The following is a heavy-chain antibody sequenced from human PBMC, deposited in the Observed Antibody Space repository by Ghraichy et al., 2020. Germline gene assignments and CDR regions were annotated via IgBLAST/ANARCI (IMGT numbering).Heavy chain of an antibody. V-gene: IGHV4-4*02. Sequence: SETLSLTCSVSGGSISSTNWWTWVRQPPGKGLEWIGEIYHSGSTNYNPSLRSRVTISVDKSNNQFSLELSSVTAADTAVYYCAKKNYYYYYMDVWGKGTTVTVSS. CDR2: IYHSGST. CDR1: GGSISSTNW. CDR3: AKKNYYYYYMDV. J-gene: IGHJ6*03.